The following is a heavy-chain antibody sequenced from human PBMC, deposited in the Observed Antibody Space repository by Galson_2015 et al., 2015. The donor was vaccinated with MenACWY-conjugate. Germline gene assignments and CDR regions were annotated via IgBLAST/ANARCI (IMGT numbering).Heavy chain of an antibody. Sequence: SLRLSCAASGFTLGSNTMNWVRQAPGKGLVWVSRINIDGITTAYADSVKGRFTISRDNAENTLYLQMNSLRAEDTAVYYCARQRSGGSSEFDYWGQGTLVTVSP. V-gene: IGHV3-74*01. CDR1: GFTLGSNT. CDR2: INIDGITT. J-gene: IGHJ4*02. CDR3: ARQRSGGSSEFDY. D-gene: IGHD6-6*01.